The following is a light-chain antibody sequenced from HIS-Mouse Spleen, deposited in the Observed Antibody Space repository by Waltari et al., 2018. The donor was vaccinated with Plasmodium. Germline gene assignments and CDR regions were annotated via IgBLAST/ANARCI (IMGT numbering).Light chain of an antibody. Sequence: SYELTQPPSVSVSPGQTARITCSGDAFPKQYAYWYQHKPGQAPVLVIDKDSERPSGIPERFSGSSSGTTVTLTISGVQAEDEADYYCQSADSSGTYVFGTGTKVTVL. J-gene: IGLJ1*01. CDR2: KDS. V-gene: IGLV3-25*03. CDR1: AFPKQY. CDR3: QSADSSGTYV.